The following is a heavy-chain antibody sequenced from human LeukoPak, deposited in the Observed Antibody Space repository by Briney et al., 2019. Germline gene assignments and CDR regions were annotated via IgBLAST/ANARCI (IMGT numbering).Heavy chain of an antibody. V-gene: IGHV3-74*01. CDR2: INPDGSTT. CDR1: GFTFSTYW. J-gene: IGHJ4*02. CDR3: PRDPFDY. Sequence: GGSLRLSCAGSGFTFSTYWMHWVRQAPGKGLVWVSRINPDGSTTNYADSVKGRFTISRDNAKNTLYLQMNSLRAEDTGVYYCPRDPFDYWGQGTLVTVSS.